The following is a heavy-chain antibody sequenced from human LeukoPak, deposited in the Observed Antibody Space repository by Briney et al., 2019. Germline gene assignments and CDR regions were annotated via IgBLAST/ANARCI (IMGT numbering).Heavy chain of an antibody. J-gene: IGHJ6*03. Sequence: SETLSLTCTVSGGSISSSSYYWGWIRQPPGKGLEWIGSIYYSGSTYYNPSLKSRVTISVDTSKNQFSLKLSSVTAADTAVYYCARSLIYDSSGYYYYYYMDVWGKGTTVTISS. V-gene: IGHV4-39*07. CDR1: GGSISSSSYY. CDR3: ARSLIYDSSGYYYYYYMDV. CDR2: IYYSGST. D-gene: IGHD3-22*01.